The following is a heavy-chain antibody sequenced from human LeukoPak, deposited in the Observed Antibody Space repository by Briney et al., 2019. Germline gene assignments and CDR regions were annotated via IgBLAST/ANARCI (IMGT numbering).Heavy chain of an antibody. J-gene: IGHJ6*03. D-gene: IGHD3-16*01. CDR1: GYSIIRGYY. Sequence: SETLSLTCNVSGYSIIRGYYWDWFRQPPGKGLEWIGYIYYSGSTNYNPSLKSRVTISVDTSKNQFSLKLSSVTAADTAVYYCARETSQKGAHYMDVWGKGTTVTISS. V-gene: IGHV4-59*01. CDR3: ARETSQKGAHYMDV. CDR2: IYYSGST.